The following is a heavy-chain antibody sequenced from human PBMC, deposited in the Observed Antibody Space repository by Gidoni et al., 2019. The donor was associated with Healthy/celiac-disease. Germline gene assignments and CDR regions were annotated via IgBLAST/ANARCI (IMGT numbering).Heavy chain of an antibody. CDR2: IYYSGST. J-gene: IGHJ4*02. V-gene: IGHV4-59*01. Sequence: QVQLQESGPGLVKPSETLSLTCPVSGGSISSYYWSWIRQPPGKGLEWIGYIYYSGSTNYNPSLKSRVTISVDTSKNQFSLKLSSVTAADTAVYYCARADYGDYEGNFDYWGQGTLVTVSS. D-gene: IGHD4-17*01. CDR1: GGSISSYY. CDR3: ARADYGDYEGNFDY.